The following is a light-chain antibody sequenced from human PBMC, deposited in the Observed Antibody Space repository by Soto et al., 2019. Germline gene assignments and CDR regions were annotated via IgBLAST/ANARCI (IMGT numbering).Light chain of an antibody. V-gene: IGLV2-14*03. CDR2: DVR. Sequence: QSALTQPASVSGSRGQSITISCTGTSSDVGAFNFVSWYQQHPGKAPKLMIYDVRHRPSGVSDRFSGSKSGNTASLTIYGLQAEDEADYYCTSHTTTSPPVLFGGGTKVTVL. CDR1: SSDVGAFNF. J-gene: IGLJ2*01. CDR3: TSHTTTSPPVL.